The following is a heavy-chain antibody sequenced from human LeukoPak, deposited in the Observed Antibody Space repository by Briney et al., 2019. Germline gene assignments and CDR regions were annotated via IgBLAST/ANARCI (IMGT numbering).Heavy chain of an antibody. V-gene: IGHV4-31*03. CDR2: IYYSGST. Sequence: SETLSLTCTVPGGSISSGGYYWSWIRQHPGKGLGWIGYIYYSGSTYYNPSLKSRVTISVDTSKNQFSLKLSSVTAADTAVYYCARHGQPGIAAADFDYWGQGTLVTVSS. CDR1: GGSISSGGYY. D-gene: IGHD6-13*01. CDR3: ARHGQPGIAAADFDY. J-gene: IGHJ4*02.